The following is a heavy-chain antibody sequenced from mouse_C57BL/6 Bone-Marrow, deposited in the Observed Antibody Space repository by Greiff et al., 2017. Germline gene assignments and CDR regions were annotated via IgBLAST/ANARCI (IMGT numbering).Heavy chain of an antibody. J-gene: IGHJ2*01. CDR3: ARGVLYYYGSSGNY. Sequence: QVQLQLPDAELLKPGASVRISCKVSGYTFTDPTIHWMKQRPEQGLGGIGYFYPRDGSTKYNEKFKGKAPLTAEQSSSTAYMQLSSLVSEDSAVYFCARGVLYYYGSSGNYWGQGTTLTVSS. CDR1: GYTFTDPT. D-gene: IGHD1-1*01. V-gene: IGHV1-78*01. CDR2: FYPRDGST.